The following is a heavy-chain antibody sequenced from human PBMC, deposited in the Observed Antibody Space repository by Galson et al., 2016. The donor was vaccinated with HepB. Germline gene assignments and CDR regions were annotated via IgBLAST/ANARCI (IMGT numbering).Heavy chain of an antibody. V-gene: IGHV3-53*01. D-gene: IGHD2-15*01. J-gene: IGHJ4*02. CDR1: RYTVGSDC. CDR2: FHGGANT. CDR3: ASRAA. Sequence: SLRLSCTASRYTVGSDCMTWVHQAPGKGLEWVSMFHGGANTYYADSVKGRFTISRDTSKNTLYRQMNSLSVEDTAIYYCASRAAWGQGTLVTVSS.